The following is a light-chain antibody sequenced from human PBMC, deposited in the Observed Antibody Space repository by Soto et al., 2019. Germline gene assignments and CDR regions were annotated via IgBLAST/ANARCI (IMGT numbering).Light chain of an antibody. Sequence: IVLTQSPATLSLSPGERPTLSCKASQSVSSYLAWYQKKPGQAPRLLIYDASNRATGIPARFSGSGSGTDLTLTISSLETEDFAVYYCQQRSNWPPLTFGGGTKVDI. CDR1: QSVSSY. J-gene: IGKJ4*01. CDR3: QQRSNWPPLT. V-gene: IGKV3-11*01. CDR2: DAS.